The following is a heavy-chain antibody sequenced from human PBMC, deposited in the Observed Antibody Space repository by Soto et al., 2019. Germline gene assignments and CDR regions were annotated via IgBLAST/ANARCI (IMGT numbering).Heavy chain of an antibody. Sequence: EVQLVESGGGLVQPGRSLRLSCAASGFTFDDYAMHWVRQAPGKGLEWVPGISWNSGSIGYADSVKGRFTISRDNAKNSLYLQMNSLRAEDTALYYCAKTSMSGYYYYGMDVWGQGTTVTVSS. CDR3: AKTSMSGYYYYGMDV. CDR2: ISWNSGSI. J-gene: IGHJ6*02. V-gene: IGHV3-9*01. CDR1: GFTFDDYA. D-gene: IGHD3-22*01.